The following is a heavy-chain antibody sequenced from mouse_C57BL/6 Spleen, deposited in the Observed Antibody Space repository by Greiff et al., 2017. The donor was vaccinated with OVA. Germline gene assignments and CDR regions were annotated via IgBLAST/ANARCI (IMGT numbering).Heavy chain of an antibody. V-gene: IGHV3-1*01. CDR3: ARGRDDGYYGWYFDV. D-gene: IGHD2-3*01. CDR1: GYSITSGYD. J-gene: IGHJ1*03. CDR2: ISYSGST. Sequence: VQLKESGPGMVKPSQSLSLTCTVTGYSITSGYDWHWIRHFPGNKLEWMGYISYSGSTNYNPSLKSRISITHDTSKNHFFLKLNSVTTEDTATYYCARGRDDGYYGWYFDVWGTGTTVTVSS.